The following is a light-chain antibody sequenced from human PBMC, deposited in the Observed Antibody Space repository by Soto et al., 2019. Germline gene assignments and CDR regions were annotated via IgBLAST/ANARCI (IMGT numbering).Light chain of an antibody. CDR2: EVS. V-gene: IGLV2-14*01. J-gene: IGLJ1*01. CDR1: SSDVGGYKF. CDR3: SSYTTSSTLEV. Sequence: QPASVSGSPGQSITISCTGTSSDVGGYKFVSWYQQHPGEAPKLMIYEVSSRPSGISNRFSGSKSGNTASLTISGLQAEDEADYYCSSYTTSSTLEVFGTGTKLTVL.